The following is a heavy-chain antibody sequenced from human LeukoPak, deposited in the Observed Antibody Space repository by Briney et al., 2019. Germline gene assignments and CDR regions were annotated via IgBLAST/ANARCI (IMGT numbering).Heavy chain of an antibody. Sequence: SVKVSCKASGGTFSSYAISWVRQAPGQGLEWMGGIIPIFGTANYAQKFQGRVTITADKSTSTAYMELSSLRSEDTAVHYCATYSSSWSSYYYGMDVWGKGTTVTVSS. V-gene: IGHV1-69*06. D-gene: IGHD6-13*01. CDR3: ATYSSSWSSYYYGMDV. CDR2: IIPIFGTA. J-gene: IGHJ6*04. CDR1: GGTFSSYA.